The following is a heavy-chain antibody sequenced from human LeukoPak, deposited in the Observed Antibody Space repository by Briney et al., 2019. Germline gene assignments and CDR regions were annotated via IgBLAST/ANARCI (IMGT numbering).Heavy chain of an antibody. J-gene: IGHJ4*02. D-gene: IGHD2-15*01. V-gene: IGHV1-18*01. CDR1: GYTFTSYG. CDR3: ARAWGYCSGGSCYFDY. Sequence: ASVKVSCKASGYTFTSYGISWVRQAPGQGLEWMGWISAYNGDTNYAQKLQGRVTMTTDTSTSTAYMALRSLRSDDTAVYYCARAWGYCSGGSCYFDYWGQGTLVTVSS. CDR2: ISAYNGDT.